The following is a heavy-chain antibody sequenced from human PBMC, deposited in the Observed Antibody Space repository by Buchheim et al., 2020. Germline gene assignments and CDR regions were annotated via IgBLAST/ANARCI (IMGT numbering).Heavy chain of an antibody. CDR3: AREGGSPNPYYFDY. D-gene: IGHD1-26*01. J-gene: IGHJ4*02. CDR1: GGSLSNFH. Sequence: QVQLQESGPGLVKPSETLSLTCTVSGGSLSNFHWTWIRQPPGKALEWIGYIFYSGSTIYSPSLRSRVTMSVDTSKNQFSLKLSSVTAADTAVYYCAREGGSPNPYYFDYWGQGTL. CDR2: IFYSGST. V-gene: IGHV4-59*01.